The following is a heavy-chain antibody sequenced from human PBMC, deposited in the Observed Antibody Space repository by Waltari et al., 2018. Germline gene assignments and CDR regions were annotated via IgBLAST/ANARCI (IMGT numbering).Heavy chain of an antibody. D-gene: IGHD2-21*01. CDR1: GYTFTSYD. V-gene: IGHV1-8*03. Sequence: QVQLVQSGAEVKKPGASVKVSCKASGYTFTSYDINWVRQATGPGLEWMGWMNPNSGNTGYAQKFQGRVTITRNTSISTAYMELSSLRSEDTAVYYCARGCGGDCYRYYYYYMDVWGKGTTVTVSS. CDR3: ARGCGGDCYRYYYYYMDV. CDR2: MNPNSGNT. J-gene: IGHJ6*03.